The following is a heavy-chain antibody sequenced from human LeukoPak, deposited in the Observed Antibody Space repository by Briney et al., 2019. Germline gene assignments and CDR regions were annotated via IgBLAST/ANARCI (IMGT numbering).Heavy chain of an antibody. CDR2: ISGSGGST. J-gene: IGHJ4*01. CDR1: GFTFSSYG. Sequence: GGTLRLSCAASGFTFSSYGMSWVRQAPGKGLEWVSAISGSGGSTYYADSVKGRFTISRDNSKTTLYLQMDSLRAEDTAIYYCAKTPYASGTYAYFDYWGHGTLVTVSS. CDR3: AKTPYASGTYAYFDY. V-gene: IGHV3-23*01. D-gene: IGHD3-10*01.